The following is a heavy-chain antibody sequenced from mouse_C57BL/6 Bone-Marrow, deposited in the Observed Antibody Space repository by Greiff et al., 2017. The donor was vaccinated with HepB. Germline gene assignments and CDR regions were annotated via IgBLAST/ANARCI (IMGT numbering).Heavy chain of an antibody. V-gene: IGHV1-47*01. CDR3: ARGVIYGSSYDWYFDV. J-gene: IGHJ1*03. CDR2: FHPYNDDT. D-gene: IGHD1-1*01. Sequence: QVQLQQSGAELVKPGASVKMSCKASGYTFTTYPIEWMKQNHGKSLEWIGNFHPYNDDTKYNEKFKGKATLTVEKSSSTVYLELSRLTSDDSAVYYCARGVIYGSSYDWYFDVWGTGTTVTVSS. CDR1: GYTFTTYP.